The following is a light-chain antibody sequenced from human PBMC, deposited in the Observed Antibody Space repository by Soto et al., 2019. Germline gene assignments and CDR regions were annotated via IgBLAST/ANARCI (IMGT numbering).Light chain of an antibody. CDR2: GAS. J-gene: IGKJ2*01. Sequence: EIVMTQSPATLSVSPGERATLSCRASQSVSSNLAWYQQKPGQAPRLLIYGASTRATGIPARFSGSGSGTEFTITISSLKSEDFAVYYCQQYYNWPPYTFGQGTKLEIK. CDR1: QSVSSN. V-gene: IGKV3-15*01. CDR3: QQYYNWPPYT.